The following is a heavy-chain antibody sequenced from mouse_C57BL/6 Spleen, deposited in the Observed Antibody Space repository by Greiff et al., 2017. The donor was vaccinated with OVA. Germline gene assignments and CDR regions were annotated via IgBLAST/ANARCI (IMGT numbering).Heavy chain of an antibody. D-gene: IGHD1-1*01. V-gene: IGHV5S21*01. CDR1: GFTFSSYA. CDR3: AREGATVVAPDYAMDY. CDR2: ISSGGDYI. J-gene: IGHJ4*01. Sequence: EVQVVESGEGLVKPGGSLTLSCAASGFTFSSYAMSWVRQTPEKRLEWVAYISSGGDYIYYADTVQGRFTISSDNARNTLYLQMSSLQSEETAMDYCAREGATVVAPDYAMDYWGQGTSVTVSS.